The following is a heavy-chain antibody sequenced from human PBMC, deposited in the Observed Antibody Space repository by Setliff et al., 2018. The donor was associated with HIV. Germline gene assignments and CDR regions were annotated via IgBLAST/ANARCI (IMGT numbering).Heavy chain of an antibody. CDR1: GFTFGDYD. CDR3: TRKHRPGVGMDL. Sequence: GGSLRLSCTASGFTFGDYDMSWVRQAPGKGLEWVSYISMSSHTSVIYSDSVKGRFTISRDNARNSLYLQMNSLRAEATAIYFCTRKHRPGVGMDLWGQGTPVTVSS. CDR2: ISMSSHTSV. V-gene: IGHV3-11*03. J-gene: IGHJ6*02.